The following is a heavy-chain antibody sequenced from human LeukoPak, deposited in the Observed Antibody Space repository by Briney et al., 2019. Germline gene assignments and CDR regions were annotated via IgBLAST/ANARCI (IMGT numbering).Heavy chain of an antibody. CDR2: IYHSGIT. CDR1: GYSISSGYY. V-gene: IGHV4-38-2*02. J-gene: IGHJ6*03. CDR3: ARNHPRATNTYSYYYRAV. D-gene: IGHD2-21*01. Sequence: SETLSLTCTVSGYSISSGYYWGWIRQPPGKGLEWIGSIYHSGITYYNPSLKSRVTISIDTSKNQFSLKLTSATAADTAVYYCARNHPRATNTYSYYYRAVGGKGTT.